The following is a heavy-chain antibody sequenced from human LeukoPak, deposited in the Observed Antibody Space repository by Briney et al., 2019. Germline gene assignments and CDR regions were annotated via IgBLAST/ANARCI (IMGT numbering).Heavy chain of an antibody. Sequence: GGSLRLSCAASGFTFSSYGMSWVRQAPGKGLEWVSAISGSGGSTYYADSVKGRFTISRDNSKNTLSLQMNSLRAEDTAVYYCAKITYYYGSGSYFPSLFDYWGQGTLVTVSS. J-gene: IGHJ4*02. CDR3: AKITYYYGSGSYFPSLFDY. D-gene: IGHD3-10*01. V-gene: IGHV3-23*01. CDR1: GFTFSSYG. CDR2: ISGSGGST.